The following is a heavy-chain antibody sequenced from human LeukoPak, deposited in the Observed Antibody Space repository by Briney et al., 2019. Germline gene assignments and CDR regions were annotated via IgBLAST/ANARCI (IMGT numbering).Heavy chain of an antibody. V-gene: IGHV4-34*01. CDR3: ARSYNRIELLYL. D-gene: IGHD3-10*01. Sequence: SETLSLTCAVYGGSFSGNYWTCIRQPPGKGLEWIGEINHSGISNYNPSLKSRVTISLDTSKNQFSLRLSSVTAADTAVYYCARSYNRIELLYLWGRGALVTVSS. CDR2: INHSGIS. J-gene: IGHJ1*01. CDR1: GGSFSGNY.